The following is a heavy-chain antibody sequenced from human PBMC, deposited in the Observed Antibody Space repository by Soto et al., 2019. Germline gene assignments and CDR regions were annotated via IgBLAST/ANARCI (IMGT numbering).Heavy chain of an antibody. CDR2: ISGSGGST. CDR3: AEVWGPLLPVTHWFDP. D-gene: IGHD3-16*01. J-gene: IGHJ5*02. CDR1: GFTFSSYA. V-gene: IGHV3-23*01. Sequence: GGSLRLSCAASGFTFSSYAMSWVRQAPGKGLEWVSAISGSGGSTYYTDSVKGRFTISRDNSKNTLYLQMNSLRAEDTAVYYCAEVWGPLLPVTHWFDPWGQGTLVTVSS.